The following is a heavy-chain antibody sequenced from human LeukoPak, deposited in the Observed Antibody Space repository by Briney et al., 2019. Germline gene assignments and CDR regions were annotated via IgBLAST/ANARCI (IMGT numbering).Heavy chain of an antibody. J-gene: IGHJ4*02. CDR1: GFTFSDYH. Sequence: PGGSLRLSCAVSGFTFSDYHMDWVRQAPGKGLEWIGRIYTSGSTNYNPSLKSRVTISVDTSKNQFSLKLSSVTAADTAVYYCARETWIQLGFDYWGQGTLVTVSS. V-gene: IGHV4-4*08. CDR2: IYTSGST. CDR3: ARETWIQLGFDY. D-gene: IGHD5-18*01.